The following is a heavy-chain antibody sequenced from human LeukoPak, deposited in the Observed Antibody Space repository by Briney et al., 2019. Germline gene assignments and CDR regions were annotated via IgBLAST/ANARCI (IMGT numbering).Heavy chain of an antibody. CDR2: ISGSGGST. CDR3: ATYVKWAAGDV. Sequence: GGSLRLSCAASGFTFSSYAMSWVRQAPGKGLEWVSAISGSGGSTYYADPVKGRFTISRDNAKNSLFLQMNSLRAEDTAIYYCATYVKWAAGDVWGQGTTVSVSS. CDR1: GFTFSSYA. V-gene: IGHV3-23*01. J-gene: IGHJ6*02. D-gene: IGHD1-26*01.